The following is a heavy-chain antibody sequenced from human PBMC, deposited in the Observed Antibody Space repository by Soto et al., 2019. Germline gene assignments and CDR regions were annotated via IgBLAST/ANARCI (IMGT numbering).Heavy chain of an antibody. J-gene: IGHJ3*02. V-gene: IGHV2-5*02. CDR3: AHRQFMSRYCSGGSCFLLAGAFDI. CDR1: GFSLSTSGVG. D-gene: IGHD2-15*01. CDR2: IYWDDDK. Sequence: QITLKESGPTLVKPTQTLTLTCTFSGFSLSTSGVGVGWIRQPPGKALEWLALIYWDDDKRYSPSLKSRLTITKDTSQKQVVLTMTNMDPVDTATYYCAHRQFMSRYCSGGSCFLLAGAFDIWGQGTMVTVSS.